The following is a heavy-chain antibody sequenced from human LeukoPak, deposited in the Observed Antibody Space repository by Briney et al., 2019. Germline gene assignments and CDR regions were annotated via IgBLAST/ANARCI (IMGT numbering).Heavy chain of an antibody. CDR1: GGSISSSSYY. D-gene: IGHD2-2*01. J-gene: IGHJ5*02. CDR3: ARRPLGYCSSTSCYGNWFDP. V-gene: IGHV4-39*01. Sequence: SETLSLTCTVSGGSISSSSYYWGWIRQPPGKGLEWIGSIYYSGSTYYNPSLKSRVTISVDTPKNQFSLKLSSVTAADTAVYYCARRPLGYCSSTSCYGNWFDPWGQGTLVTVSS. CDR2: IYYSGST.